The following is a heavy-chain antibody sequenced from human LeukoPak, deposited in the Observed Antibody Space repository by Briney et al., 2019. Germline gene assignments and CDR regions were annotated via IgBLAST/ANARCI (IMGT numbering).Heavy chain of an antibody. CDR1: GVSISSGGYY. J-gene: IGHJ4*02. V-gene: IGHV4-31*03. D-gene: IGHD6-13*01. CDR2: IYYSGST. CDR3: ARAYSSSWYTQGWFDY. Sequence: PSETLSLTCTVSGVSISSGGYYWSWIRQHPGKGLEWIGYIYYSGSTYYNPSLKSRVTISVDTSKNQFSLKLSSVTAADTAVYYCARAYSSSWYTQGWFDYWGQGTLVTVSS.